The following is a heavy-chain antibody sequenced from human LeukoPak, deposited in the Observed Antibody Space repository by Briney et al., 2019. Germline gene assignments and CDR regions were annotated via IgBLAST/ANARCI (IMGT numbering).Heavy chain of an antibody. CDR3: ARALSSGWYDPQDY. D-gene: IGHD6-19*01. CDR2: INPNSGGT. J-gene: IGHJ4*02. CDR1: GYTFTGCY. Sequence: GASVKVSCKASGYTFTGCYIHWVRQAPGQGLEWMAWINPNSGGTNYAQKFQGRVTMTRDTSISTAYMELSRLRSDDTAVYYCARALSSGWYDPQDYWGQGTLVTVSS. V-gene: IGHV1-2*02.